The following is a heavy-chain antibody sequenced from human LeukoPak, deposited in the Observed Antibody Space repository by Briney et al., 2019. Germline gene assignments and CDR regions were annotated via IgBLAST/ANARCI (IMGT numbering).Heavy chain of an antibody. CDR2: IYGANST. V-gene: IGHV3-53*01. D-gene: IGHD3-22*01. Sequence: GGSLRLSCAASGFTVSSNHMTWVRQAPGKGLEWVSVIYGANSTKYADSVKGRFTISRDKSKNTLYLQMNSLRAEDTAVYYCARGVVITGFDYWGQGTLVTVSS. J-gene: IGHJ4*02. CDR1: GFTVSSNH. CDR3: ARGVVITGFDY.